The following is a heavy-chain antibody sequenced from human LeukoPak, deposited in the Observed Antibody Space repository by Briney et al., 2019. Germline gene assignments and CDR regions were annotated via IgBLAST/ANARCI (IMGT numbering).Heavy chain of an antibody. V-gene: IGHV1-46*01. CDR2: INPSGGST. CDR1: GYTFTSYY. CDR3: ARFRLYGSGRNWFDP. Sequence: ASVKVSCKASGYTFTSYYMHWVRQAPGQGLEWMGIINPSGGSTSYAQKFQGRVTMTRDMSTSTVYMELSSLRSEDTAVYYCARFRLYGSGRNWFDPWGQGTLVTVSS. D-gene: IGHD3-10*01. J-gene: IGHJ5*02.